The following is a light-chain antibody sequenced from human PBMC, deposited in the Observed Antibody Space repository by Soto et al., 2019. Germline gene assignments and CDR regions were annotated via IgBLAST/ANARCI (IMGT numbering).Light chain of an antibody. V-gene: IGKV3-20*01. CDR3: QQYGSSPEFS. CDR2: GSS. Sequence: EIVLTQSPGTLSLSPGEGATLSCRASQSVSNSYLAWYQQKPGQAPRLLIYGSSSRATGIPDRYSGSGSGSDFTLTISRLEPEDCAVYYCQQYGSSPEFSFGPGTKVDIK. CDR1: QSVSNSY. J-gene: IGKJ3*01.